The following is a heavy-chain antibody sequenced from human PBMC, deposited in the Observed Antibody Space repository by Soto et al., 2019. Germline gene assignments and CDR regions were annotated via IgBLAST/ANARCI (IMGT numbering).Heavy chain of an antibody. CDR3: ARNTDPRLVRGGLAP. Sequence: QGQLHESGGGVVHPGTSLRLSCAASGLTFSSSAMHWVRQAPGKGLEWVAMISHDGSHEYYGDSVKGRFSVSRDNSHYILHLQLNSLRIEDTAVYFCARNTDPRLVRGGLAPWGQGTLVSVSS. V-gene: IGHV3-30-3*01. CDR2: ISHDGSHE. J-gene: IGHJ5*02. D-gene: IGHD3-10*01. CDR1: GLTFSSSA.